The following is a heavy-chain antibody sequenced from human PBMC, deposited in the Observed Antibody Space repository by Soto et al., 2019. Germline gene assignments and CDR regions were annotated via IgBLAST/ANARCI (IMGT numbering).Heavy chain of an antibody. D-gene: IGHD3-10*01. J-gene: IGHJ4*02. CDR2: INHSGST. CDR3: AREGGSGSYFVYFDY. Sequence: SETLSLTCAVYGGSFSGYYWSWIRQPPGKGLEWIGEINHSGSTNYNPSLKSRVTISVDTSKNQFSLKLSSVTAADTAVYYCAREGGSGSYFVYFDYWGQGTMVTVYS. V-gene: IGHV4-34*01. CDR1: GGSFSGYY.